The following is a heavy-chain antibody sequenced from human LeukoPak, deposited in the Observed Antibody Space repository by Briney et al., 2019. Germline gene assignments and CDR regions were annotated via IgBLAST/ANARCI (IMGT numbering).Heavy chain of an antibody. Sequence: GGSLRLSCAASGFTFSSYAMSWVRQAPGKGLEWVSAISGSGGSTYYADSVKGRFTISRDNSKNTLYLQMNGLRAEDTAVYYCAKGSIYYDSSGYYYFDYWGQGTLVTVSS. CDR1: GFTFSSYA. D-gene: IGHD3-22*01. V-gene: IGHV3-23*01. CDR3: AKGSIYYDSSGYYYFDY. CDR2: ISGSGGST. J-gene: IGHJ4*02.